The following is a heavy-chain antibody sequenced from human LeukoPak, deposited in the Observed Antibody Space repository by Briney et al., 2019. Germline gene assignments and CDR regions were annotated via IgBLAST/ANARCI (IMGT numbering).Heavy chain of an antibody. CDR1: GGSFSGYY. CDR3: ARRSDYYGSGSYYKVFWFDP. Sequence: PSETLSLTCAVYGGSFSGYYWSWIRQPPGKGLEWIGEINHSGSTNYNPSLKSRVTISVDTSKNQFSLKLSSVTAADTAVYYCARRSDYYGSGSYYKVFWFDPWGQGTLVTVSS. V-gene: IGHV4-34*01. D-gene: IGHD3-10*01. CDR2: INHSGST. J-gene: IGHJ5*02.